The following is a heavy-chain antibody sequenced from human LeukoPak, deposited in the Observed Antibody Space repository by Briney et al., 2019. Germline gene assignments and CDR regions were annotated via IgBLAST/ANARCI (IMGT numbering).Heavy chain of an antibody. V-gene: IGHV3-23*01. CDR3: AKDLGYYYDSSGYYPAAFDY. J-gene: IGHJ4*02. CDR1: GFTFSSYG. Sequence: GGTLRLSCAASGFTFSSYGMSWVRQAPGKVLEWVSAISGSGGSTYYADSVKGRFTISRDNSKNTLYLQMNSLRAEDTAVYYCAKDLGYYYDSSGYYPAAFDYWGQGTLVTVSS. CDR2: ISGSGGST. D-gene: IGHD3-22*01.